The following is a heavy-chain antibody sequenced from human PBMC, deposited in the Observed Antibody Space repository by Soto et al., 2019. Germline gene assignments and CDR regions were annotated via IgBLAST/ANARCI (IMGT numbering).Heavy chain of an antibody. CDR1: GFTFSSYS. Sequence: PGGSLRLSCAASGFTFSSYSMNWVRQAPGKGLEWVSSISSSSSYIYYADSVKGRFTISRDNAKNSLYLQMNSLRAEDTAVYYCARGVAVADSPLDCWGQGTLVTVSS. CDR2: ISSSSSYI. V-gene: IGHV3-21*01. D-gene: IGHD6-19*01. CDR3: ARGVAVADSPLDC. J-gene: IGHJ4*02.